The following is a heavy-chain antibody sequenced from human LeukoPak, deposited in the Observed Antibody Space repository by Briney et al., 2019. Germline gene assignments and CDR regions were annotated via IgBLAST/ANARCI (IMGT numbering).Heavy chain of an antibody. V-gene: IGHV3-23*01. CDR1: GFTFSSYA. CDR2: LTGSGGNT. D-gene: IGHD3-10*01. Sequence: GGSLRLSCAASGFTFSSYAMSWVRQAPGKGLEGVPGLTGSGGNTYYADSVKGRFTISRDNSKNTLSLQMNSLRAEDAAVYYCVKFRGIQHYNYHMDVWGKGTTVTVSS. J-gene: IGHJ6*03. CDR3: VKFRGIQHYNYHMDV.